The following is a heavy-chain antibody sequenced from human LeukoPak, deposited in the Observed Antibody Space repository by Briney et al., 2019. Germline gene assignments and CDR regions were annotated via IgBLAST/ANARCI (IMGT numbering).Heavy chain of an antibody. J-gene: IGHJ3*02. D-gene: IGHD3-16*01. V-gene: IGHV3-53*01. CDR1: GFTVSSNY. CDR2: IYSGGST. CDR3: ARSTLRAFDI. Sequence: GRSLRLSCAASGFTVSSNYMSWVRQAPGKGLEWVSVIYSGGSTYYADSVKGRFTISRDNSKNTLYLQMNSLRAEDTAVYYCARSTLRAFDIWGQGTMVTVSS.